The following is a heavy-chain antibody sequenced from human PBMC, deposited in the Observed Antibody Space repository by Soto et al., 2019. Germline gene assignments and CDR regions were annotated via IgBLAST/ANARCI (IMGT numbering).Heavy chain of an antibody. D-gene: IGHD1-26*01. Sequence: EVQLVESGGGLVQPGGSLKLSCAASGFTFSGSAIHWVRQASGKGLEWVCSIRSKTNSFATAYAASVNGEFTISRDDSKNTAYLQMNSLKTEHTAVYYCSRAVVGSTGDYWGQGTLVTVSS. V-gene: IGHV3-73*02. CDR1: GFTFSGSA. CDR2: IRSKTNSFAT. CDR3: SRAVVGSTGDY. J-gene: IGHJ4*02.